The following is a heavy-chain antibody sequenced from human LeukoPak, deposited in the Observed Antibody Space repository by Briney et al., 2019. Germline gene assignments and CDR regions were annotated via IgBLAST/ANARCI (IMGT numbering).Heavy chain of an antibody. CDR2: IRYDGSNK. CDR1: GFTFSSYG. V-gene: IGHV3-30*02. CDR3: AKLGRMGEITNNWFDP. J-gene: IGHJ5*02. Sequence: GGSLRLSCAASGFTFSSYGMHWVRQAPGKGLEWVSFIRYDGSNKYYADSVKGRFTISRDNSKNTLYLQMNSLRAEDTAVYYCAKLGRMGEITNNWFDPWGQGTLVTVSS. D-gene: IGHD3-16*01.